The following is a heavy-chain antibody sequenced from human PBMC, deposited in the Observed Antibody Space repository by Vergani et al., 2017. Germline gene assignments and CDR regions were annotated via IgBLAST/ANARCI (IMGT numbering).Heavy chain of an antibody. D-gene: IGHD2-2*02. CDR3: ARGGCSSTSCYINDY. J-gene: IGHJ4*02. CDR2: ISLSSSGTI. Sequence: EVQLVESGGGLVQPGGSLILSCAASGFPFSSYSMNWFRQSPGKGLEWVSYISLSSSGTIYYADSVKGRFTISRDNAKNSLFLQMNSLRAEDTAMYYCARGGCSSTSCYINDYWGQGTLVTVSS. CDR1: GFPFSSYS. V-gene: IGHV3-48*04.